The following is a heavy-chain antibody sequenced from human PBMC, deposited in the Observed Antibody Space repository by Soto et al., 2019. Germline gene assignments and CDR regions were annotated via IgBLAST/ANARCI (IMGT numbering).Heavy chain of an antibody. CDR2: ISGSADAT. CDR3: AKGGDGYCSTTSCLFHFYY. J-gene: IGHJ4*02. Sequence: EVQLLESGGGLVQTGGSLRLSCAASGFTFSTYAMSWVRQAPGKGLEWVSTISGSADATFYADSVKGRFAIFRDNSRTMFYLQMNSLRAEDTAVYYCAKGGDGYCSTTSCLFHFYYRGPGTLATVSS. CDR1: GFTFSTYA. D-gene: IGHD2-2*01. V-gene: IGHV3-23*01.